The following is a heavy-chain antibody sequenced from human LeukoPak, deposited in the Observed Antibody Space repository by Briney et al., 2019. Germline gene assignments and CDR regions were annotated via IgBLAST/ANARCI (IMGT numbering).Heavy chain of an antibody. Sequence: PSETLSLTCAVYGGSFSGYYWSWIRQPPGKGLEWIGEINHSGGTNYNPSLKSRVTISVDTSKNQFSLKLSSVTAADTAVYYCARFFGSQLRSGKYFYMDVWGKGTMVTVSS. CDR3: ARFFGSQLRSGKYFYMDV. CDR2: INHSGGT. CDR1: GGSFSGYY. D-gene: IGHD3-10*01. J-gene: IGHJ6*03. V-gene: IGHV4-34*01.